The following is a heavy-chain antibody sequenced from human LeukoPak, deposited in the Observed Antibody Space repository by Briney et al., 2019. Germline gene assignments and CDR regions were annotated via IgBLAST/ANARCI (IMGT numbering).Heavy chain of an antibody. Sequence: PSETLSLTCTVSGGSISSSSYYWGWIRQPPGKGLEWIGSIYYSGSTYYNPSLKSRVTISVDTSKNQFSLKLSSVTAADTAVYYCARHSGKPRIFDIWGQGTMVTVSS. J-gene: IGHJ3*02. D-gene: IGHD1-14*01. V-gene: IGHV4-39*01. CDR1: GGSISSSSYY. CDR2: IYYSGST. CDR3: ARHSGKPRIFDI.